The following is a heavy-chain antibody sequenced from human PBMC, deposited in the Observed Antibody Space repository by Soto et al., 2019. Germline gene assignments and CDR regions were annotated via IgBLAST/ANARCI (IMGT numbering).Heavy chain of an antibody. CDR1: GYTFTSYG. CDR3: ARESHCGSNSCYFDH. J-gene: IGHJ4*02. D-gene: IGHD2-2*01. V-gene: IGHV1-18*01. Sequence: ASVKVSCKASGYTFTSYGISWVRQAPGQGLEWMGWISPYSGNTNYAQNLQGRVTMTRDDSTSTVYMEVKSLRSDDTAVYYCARESHCGSNSCYFDHWGLGTPVTVSS. CDR2: ISPYSGNT.